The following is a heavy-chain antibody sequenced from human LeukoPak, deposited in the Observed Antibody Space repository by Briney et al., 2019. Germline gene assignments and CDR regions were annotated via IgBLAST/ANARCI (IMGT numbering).Heavy chain of an antibody. D-gene: IGHD2-15*01. V-gene: IGHV4-39*07. CDR3: ARVVVVAATVYYFDY. CDR2: THYSGST. Sequence: PSETLSLTCTVSGGSISSSNYYWGWIRQPPGKGLEWIGSTHYSGSTYYNPSLKSRVTISVDTSKNQFSLKLSSVTAADTAVYYCARVVVVAATVYYFDYWGQGTLVTVSS. J-gene: IGHJ4*02. CDR1: GGSISSSNYY.